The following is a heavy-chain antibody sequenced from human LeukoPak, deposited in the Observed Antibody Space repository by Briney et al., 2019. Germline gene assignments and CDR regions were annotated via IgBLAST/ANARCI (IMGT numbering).Heavy chain of an antibody. CDR3: VKNYHQGGSGTYFGS. CDR1: GFTFDDFA. J-gene: IGHJ4*02. V-gene: IGHV3-43D*03. D-gene: IGHD1-26*01. CDR2: INWDARGT. Sequence: PGGSLRLSCAASGFTFDDFAISWVRQAPGKGLGWVSLINWDARGTSYADYADSVEGRFTISRDNSKNSLFLQMNSLRAGDTALYYCVKNYHQGGSGTYFGSWGQGTLVTVSS.